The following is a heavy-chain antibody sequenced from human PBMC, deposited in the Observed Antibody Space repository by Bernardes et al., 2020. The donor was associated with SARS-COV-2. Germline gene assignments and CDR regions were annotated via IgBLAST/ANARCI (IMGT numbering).Heavy chain of an antibody. Sequence: GGSLRRSCAASGFTFSSYSFNWVRQAPGKGLEWLCYISSRGSPIFYADSVKGRFTISRDNAENSLHLQMDSLRVEDTAVYYCAREIQPWIDLWGQGTRVTVSP. V-gene: IGHV3-48*04. CDR1: GFTFSSYS. CDR2: ISSRGSPI. D-gene: IGHD5-18*01. J-gene: IGHJ5*02. CDR3: AREIQPWIDL.